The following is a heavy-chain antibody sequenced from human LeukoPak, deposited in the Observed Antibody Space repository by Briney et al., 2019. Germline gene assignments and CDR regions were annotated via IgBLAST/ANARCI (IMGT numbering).Heavy chain of an antibody. D-gene: IGHD2-2*01. V-gene: IGHV3-23*01. J-gene: IGHJ4*02. Sequence: GGSLRLSCAASGFTFSSYAMSWVRQAPGKGLEWVSAISGSGGSTYYADSVKGRFTISRDNSKNTLYLQMNSLRAEDTAVYYCAKLIDVVVPAAMIDYWGQGTLVTVCS. CDR3: AKLIDVVVPAAMIDY. CDR2: ISGSGGST. CDR1: GFTFSSYA.